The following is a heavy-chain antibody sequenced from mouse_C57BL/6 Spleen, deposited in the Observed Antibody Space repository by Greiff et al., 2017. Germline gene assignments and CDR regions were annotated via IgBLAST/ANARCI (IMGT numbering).Heavy chain of an antibody. D-gene: IGHD1-1*01. CDR1: GFPFSDYY. J-gene: IGHJ4*01. Sequence: EVKLMESEGGLVQPGSSMKLSCTASGFPFSDYYMAWVRQVPEKGLEWVANINYDGSSTYYLDSLKSRFIISRDNAKNILYLQMSSLKSEDTATYYCARDGSAMDYWGQGTSVTVSS. CDR2: INYDGSST. V-gene: IGHV5-16*01. CDR3: ARDGSAMDY.